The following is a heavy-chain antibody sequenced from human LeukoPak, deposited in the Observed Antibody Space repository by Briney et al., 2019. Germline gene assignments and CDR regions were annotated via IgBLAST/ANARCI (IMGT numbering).Heavy chain of an antibody. D-gene: IGHD3-22*01. CDR1: GFTFSTYW. CDR3: ARDPWFYESSRYYQNANYFDY. Sequence: GGSLRLSCAASGFTFSTYWMGWVRQAPGKGLEWVASIKQDGSEKYYVDSAKGRFTISRDNAKNSLYVQINSLRAEDTAVYYCARDPWFYESSRYYQNANYFDYWGQGTLVTVSS. J-gene: IGHJ4*02. CDR2: IKQDGSEK. V-gene: IGHV3-7*01.